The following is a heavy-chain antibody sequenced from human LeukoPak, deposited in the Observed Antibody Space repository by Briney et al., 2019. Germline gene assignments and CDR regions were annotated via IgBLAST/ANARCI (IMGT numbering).Heavy chain of an antibody. CDR1: GYTFTGYY. J-gene: IGHJ4*02. CDR2: INPNSGGT. V-gene: IGHV1-2*02. Sequence: ASVKVSCKASGYTFTGYYMHWVRQAPGQGLEWMGWINPNSGGTNYAQKFQGRVTMTRDTSISTAYMELSRLRSDDTAVYYCATYDSSGSYYFDYWGQGTLVTVSS. D-gene: IGHD3-22*01. CDR3: ATYDSSGSYYFDY.